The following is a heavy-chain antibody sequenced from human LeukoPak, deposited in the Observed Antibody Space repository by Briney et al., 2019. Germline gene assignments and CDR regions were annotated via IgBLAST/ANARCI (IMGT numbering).Heavy chain of an antibody. CDR1: GFTFSSYA. V-gene: IGHV3-23*01. CDR3: AKDIFRWAFDY. D-gene: IGHD2-21*01. J-gene: IGHJ4*02. CDR2: ISGSGGST. Sequence: GGSLRPSCAASGFTFSSYAMSWVRQAPGKGLAGGSAISGSGGSTYYADAVKGRFTISRDNSKNTLYLQANSPRAEDTAVYYCAKDIFRWAFDYWGQGALVTVSS.